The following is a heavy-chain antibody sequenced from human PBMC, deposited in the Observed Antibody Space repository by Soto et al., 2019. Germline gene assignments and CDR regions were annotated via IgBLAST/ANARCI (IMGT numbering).Heavy chain of an antibody. J-gene: IGHJ5*02. CDR2: IHPSGGST. D-gene: IGHD2-2*02. CDR3: ARDRWACSSTSCYSGSPWFDP. Sequence: AAVKVSCKASGYTFTNYYIHWVRQAPGQGLEWMGKIHPSGGSTNSAQKFQGRVTMTRDTSTSTVYMELSSLRSEDTAIYYCARDRWACSSTSCYSGSPWFDPWGQGTLVTVSS. CDR1: GYTFTNYY. V-gene: IGHV1-46*01.